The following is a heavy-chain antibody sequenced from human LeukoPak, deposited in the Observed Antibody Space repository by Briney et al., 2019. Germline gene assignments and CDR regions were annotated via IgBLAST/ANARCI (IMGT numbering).Heavy chain of an antibody. J-gene: IGHJ4*02. CDR2: ISASNGNT. Sequence: GASVKVSCKASGYTFTRYGISWVRQASGQGLRWLGWISASNGNTNYAQKFRDRVTMSTDTSTGTAYLDVRSLTSDDTAVYYCARDHSNWNYAPDFWGQGTLVIVSS. V-gene: IGHV1-18*01. D-gene: IGHD1-7*01. CDR1: GYTFTRYG. CDR3: ARDHSNWNYAPDF.